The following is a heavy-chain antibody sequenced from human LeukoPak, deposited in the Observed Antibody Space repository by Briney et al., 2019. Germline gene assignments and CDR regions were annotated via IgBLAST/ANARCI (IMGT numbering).Heavy chain of an antibody. Sequence: GGSLRLSCAASGFTVSSNYMSWVRQAPGKGLEWVSVIYSGDVTYYADSVKGRFTISKDNAKNSLYLQMNSLRAEDTAVYYCARAGGSTVSHSDYWGQGTLVTVSS. J-gene: IGHJ4*02. V-gene: IGHV3-53*01. CDR1: GFTVSSNY. D-gene: IGHD4-17*01. CDR3: ARAGGSTVSHSDY. CDR2: IYSGDVT.